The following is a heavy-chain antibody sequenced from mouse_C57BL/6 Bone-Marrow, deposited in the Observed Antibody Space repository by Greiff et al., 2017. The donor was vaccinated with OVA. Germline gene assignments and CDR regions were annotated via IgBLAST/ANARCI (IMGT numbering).Heavy chain of an antibody. J-gene: IGHJ3*01. CDR3: ARDSSGYAWFAY. Sequence: QVQLKESGPGLVQPSQSLSITCTVSGFSLTSYGVHWVRQSPGKGLEWLGVIWSGGSTDYNAAFISRLSISKDNSKSQVFFKMNSLQADDTAIYYCARDSSGYAWFAYWGQGTLVTVSA. CDR2: IWSGGST. CDR1: GFSLTSYG. V-gene: IGHV2-2*01. D-gene: IGHD3-2*02.